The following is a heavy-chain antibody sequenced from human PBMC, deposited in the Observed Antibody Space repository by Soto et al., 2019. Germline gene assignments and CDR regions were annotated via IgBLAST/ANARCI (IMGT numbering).Heavy chain of an antibody. D-gene: IGHD4-17*01. J-gene: IGHJ4*02. CDR1: GYTFTSYG. CDR3: ARDIPGGDYVGYFEY. Sequence: ASVKVSCKASGYTFTSYGISWVRQAPGQGLEWMGWISAYNGNTNYAQKLQGRVTMTTDTSTSTAYMELRSLRSDDTAVYYCARDIPGGDYVGYFEYWGQGTLVTVSS. V-gene: IGHV1-18*01. CDR2: ISAYNGNT.